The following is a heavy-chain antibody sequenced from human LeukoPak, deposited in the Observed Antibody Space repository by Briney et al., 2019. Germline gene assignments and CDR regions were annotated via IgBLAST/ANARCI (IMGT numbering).Heavy chain of an antibody. V-gene: IGHV4-4*07. CDR1: GGSISSYY. D-gene: IGHD3-3*01. CDR3: ARDGGSWSGPETFDY. Sequence: SETLSLTCTVSGGSISSYYWSWIRQPAGKGLEWIGRIYTSWSTNYHPSLKSRVIMSVDTSKNQFSLKLSSVTAADTAVYYCARDGGSWSGPETFDYWGQGTLVTVSS. J-gene: IGHJ4*02. CDR2: IYTSWST.